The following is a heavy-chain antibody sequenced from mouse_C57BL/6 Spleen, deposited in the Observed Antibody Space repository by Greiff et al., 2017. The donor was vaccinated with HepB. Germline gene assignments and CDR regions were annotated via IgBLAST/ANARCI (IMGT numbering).Heavy chain of an antibody. D-gene: IGHD2-5*01. Sequence: QVQLQQPGAELVKPGASVKLSCKASGYTFTSYWMHWVKQRPGQGLEWIGMIHPNSGSTNYNEKFKSKATLTVDKSSSTAYMQLSSLTSEDSAGYYCARSYYSNYEGWFADWGQVTLVTVSA. CDR2: IHPNSGST. CDR1: GYTFTSYW. CDR3: ARSYYSNYEGWFAD. J-gene: IGHJ3*01. V-gene: IGHV1-64*01.